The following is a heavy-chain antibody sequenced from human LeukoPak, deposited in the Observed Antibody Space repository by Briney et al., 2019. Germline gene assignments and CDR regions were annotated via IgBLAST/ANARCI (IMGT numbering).Heavy chain of an antibody. Sequence: GRSLRLSCAASGFTFSSYWMHWVRRAPGKGLVCVSRIDSDVSSTSYTDSVKGRFTISRDNAKNTLYLQMNSLRAEDTAVYYCASHGGNYALLGFGYWGQGTLVTVSS. V-gene: IGHV3-74*01. CDR1: GFTFSSYW. D-gene: IGHD4/OR15-4a*01. CDR2: IDSDVSST. J-gene: IGHJ4*02. CDR3: ASHGGNYALLGFGY.